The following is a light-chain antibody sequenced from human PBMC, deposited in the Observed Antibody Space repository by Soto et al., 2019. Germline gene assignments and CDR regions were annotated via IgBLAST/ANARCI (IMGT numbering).Light chain of an antibody. J-gene: IGKJ1*01. CDR1: QSVSNNY. CDR3: QQYGSSGT. V-gene: IGKV3-20*01. CDR2: GAS. Sequence: EFVLTQSPGTLSLSPGERATLPCRASQSVSNNYLAWYQQKPGQAPRLLIYGASNRATGIPDRFSGSGSGADFTLTISRLEPEDFAVYYCQQYGSSGTFGQGTKVDIK.